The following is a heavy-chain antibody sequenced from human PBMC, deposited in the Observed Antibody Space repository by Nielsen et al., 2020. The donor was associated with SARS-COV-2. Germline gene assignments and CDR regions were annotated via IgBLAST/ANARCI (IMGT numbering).Heavy chain of an antibody. V-gene: IGHV4-39*01. CDR3: ARRGFLDWSASNTKNWFDP. Sequence: GSLRLSCTVSGGSISSRNYYWGWIRQPPGKGLEWIGSIYYTGSTYYSPSLKSRVTISVDTSKKQFSLKLNSVTASDTAVYYCARRGFLDWSASNTKNWFDPWGQGTLVTVSS. J-gene: IGHJ5*02. CDR2: IYYTGST. D-gene: IGHD3/OR15-3a*01. CDR1: GGSISSRNYY.